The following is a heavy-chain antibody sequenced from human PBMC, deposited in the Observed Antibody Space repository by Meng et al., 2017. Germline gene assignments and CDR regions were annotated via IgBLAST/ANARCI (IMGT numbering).Heavy chain of an antibody. CDR2: ISWNSGSI. D-gene: IGHD2-15*01. CDR1: GFTFDDYA. J-gene: IGHJ4*02. V-gene: IGHV3-9*01. CDR3: AKDHCSGGSCYSDY. Sequence: SLKISCAASGFTFDDYAMHWVRQAPGKGLEWVSGISWNSGSIGYADSMKGRFTISRDNAKNSLYLQMNSLRAEDTALYYCAKDHCSGGSCYSDYWGQGTLVTVSS.